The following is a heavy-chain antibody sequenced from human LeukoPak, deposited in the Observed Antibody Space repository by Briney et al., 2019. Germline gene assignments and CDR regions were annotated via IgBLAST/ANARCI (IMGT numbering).Heavy chain of an antibody. V-gene: IGHV3-7*03. CDR1: EFSFSSYW. CDR2: IKQDGSEK. Sequence: GGSLRLSCAASEFSFSSYWMSWVRQAPGKGLEWVANIKQDGSEKYYVDSVKGRFTISRDNAKNSLYLQMNSLRAEDTAVYYCARDCSGGTCYSQYYYGMDVWGQGTTVTVSS. D-gene: IGHD2-15*01. CDR3: ARDCSGGTCYSQYYYGMDV. J-gene: IGHJ6*02.